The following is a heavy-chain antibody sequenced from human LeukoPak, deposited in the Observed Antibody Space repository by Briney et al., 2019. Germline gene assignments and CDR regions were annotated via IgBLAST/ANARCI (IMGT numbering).Heavy chain of an antibody. J-gene: IGHJ4*02. CDR2: IVPIFGTS. CDR1: GGIFSSYA. V-gene: IGHV1-69*01. CDR3: AASNGDMSTIYGFDY. D-gene: IGHD5-24*01. Sequence: GSSVKVSCKASGGIFSSYAISWVRQAPGQGLEWMGGIVPIFGTSNYAQTFHGRVTRTADETTSTAYMKLSSLRSEDTAAYYCAASNGDMSTIYGFDYWGRGTRVTVSA.